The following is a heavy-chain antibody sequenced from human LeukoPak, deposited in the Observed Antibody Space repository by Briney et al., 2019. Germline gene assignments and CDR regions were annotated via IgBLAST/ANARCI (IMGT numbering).Heavy chain of an antibody. CDR1: GGSISSSSYY. CDR3: ATTVLLWFGESPTWWFDP. J-gene: IGHJ5*02. V-gene: IGHV4-39*07. CDR2: IYYSGST. Sequence: SETLSLTCTVSGGSISSSSYYWGWIRQPPGEGLEWIGSIYYSGSTYYNPSLKSRVTISVDTSKSQFSLKLSSVTAADTAVYYCATTVLLWFGESPTWWFDPWGQGTLVTVSS. D-gene: IGHD3-10*01.